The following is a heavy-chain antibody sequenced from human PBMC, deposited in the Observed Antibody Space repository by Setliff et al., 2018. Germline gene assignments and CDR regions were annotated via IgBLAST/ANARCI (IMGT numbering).Heavy chain of an antibody. CDR1: GGSISSGGYY. Sequence: NPSETLSLTCTVSGGSISSGGYYWSWIRQHPGKGLEWIGYIYYSGSTYYNPSLKSRVTISVDTSKNQFSLKLSSVTAADTAVYYCARDVRYYYGSGSYYNDWFDPWGQGTLVTVSS. V-gene: IGHV4-31*03. D-gene: IGHD3-10*01. CDR3: ARDVRYYYGSGSYYNDWFDP. J-gene: IGHJ5*02. CDR2: IYYSGST.